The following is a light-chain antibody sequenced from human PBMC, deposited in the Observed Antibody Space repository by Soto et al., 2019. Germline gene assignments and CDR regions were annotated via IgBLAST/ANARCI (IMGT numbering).Light chain of an antibody. V-gene: IGKV1D-16*01. CDR2: AAS. J-gene: IGKJ5*01. CDR3: QQYNSYPIS. CDR1: QGLSSW. Sequence: DIQMTQYPYSLSASVGDRVTITCRASQGLSSWLAWYQQKPEEAPKSLIYAASRLESGVPSRFSGSGSGTDFALTISSLQPEDFATYYCQQYNSYPISFGQGTRLEIK.